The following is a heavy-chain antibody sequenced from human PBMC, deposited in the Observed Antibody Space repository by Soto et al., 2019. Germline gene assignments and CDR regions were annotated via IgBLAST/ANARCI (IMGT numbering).Heavy chain of an antibody. D-gene: IGHD2-2*01. J-gene: IGHJ6*03. CDR3: ARLLGYCSSSSCKANHYYYYMDV. Sequence: ASVKVSCKASGYTFTSYGISWVRQAPGQGLEWMGWISAYNGNTNYAQKLQGRVTMTTDTSTSTAYMELRSLRSDDTAVYYCARLLGYCSSSSCKANHYYYYMDVWGKGTTVTVS. CDR1: GYTFTSYG. CDR2: ISAYNGNT. V-gene: IGHV1-18*01.